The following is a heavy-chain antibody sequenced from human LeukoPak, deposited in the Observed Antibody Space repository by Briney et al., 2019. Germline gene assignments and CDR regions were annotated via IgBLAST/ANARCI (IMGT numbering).Heavy chain of an antibody. V-gene: IGHV3-21*01. J-gene: IGHJ5*01. CDR1: GFTFSSYY. CDR3: ARDQYVATIGHDS. Sequence: GGSLILSCAASGFTFSSYYMNWVRQAPGKGLEWVSSISGNTNHLYYADSVKGRFTISRDNAKNSLYLQMNSVRAEDTAVYYCARDQYVATIGHDSWGQGTLVTVSS. CDR2: ISGNTNHL. D-gene: IGHD5-24*01.